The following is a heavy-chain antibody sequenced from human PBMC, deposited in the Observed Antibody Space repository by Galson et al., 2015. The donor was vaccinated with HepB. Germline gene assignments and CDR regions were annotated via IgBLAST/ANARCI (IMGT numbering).Heavy chain of an antibody. V-gene: IGHV1-46*01. Sequence: SVKVSCKASGYTFTSYYMHWVRQAPGQGLEWMGIINPSGGSTSYAQKFQGRVTMTRDTSTSTVYMELSSLRSEDTAVYYCAKRDESIAARGQNRGAFDIWGQGTMVTVSS. D-gene: IGHD6-6*01. J-gene: IGHJ3*02. CDR2: INPSGGST. CDR3: AKRDESIAARGQNRGAFDI. CDR1: GYTFTSYY.